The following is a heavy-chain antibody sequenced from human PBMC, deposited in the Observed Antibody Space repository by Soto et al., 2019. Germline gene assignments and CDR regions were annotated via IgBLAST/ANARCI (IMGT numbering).Heavy chain of an antibody. V-gene: IGHV4-30-2*02. Sequence: SETLSLTCAVSGGSISSGGYSWSWIRQPPGKGLEWIGYIYHSGSTYYNPSLESRVTISVETSKNQISLNLIFVTAADTAVYYCAATPRYWGQGTLVTVSS. CDR2: IYHSGST. CDR1: GGSISSGGYS. J-gene: IGHJ4*02. CDR3: AATPRY.